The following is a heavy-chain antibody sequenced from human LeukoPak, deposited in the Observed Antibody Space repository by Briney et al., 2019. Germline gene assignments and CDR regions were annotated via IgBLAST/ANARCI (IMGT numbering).Heavy chain of an antibody. V-gene: IGHV1-24*01. CDR2: FDPEDGET. J-gene: IGHJ6*02. CDR1: GYTLTELS. Sequence: ASVKVSCKVSGYTLTELSMHWVRQAPGKGLEWMGGFDPEDGETIYAQKFQGRVTMTEDTSTDTAYMELSSLRSEDTAVYYCATVEGIVVVPAARRDYYYGMDVWGQGTTVTVS. D-gene: IGHD2-2*01. CDR3: ATVEGIVVVPAARRDYYYGMDV.